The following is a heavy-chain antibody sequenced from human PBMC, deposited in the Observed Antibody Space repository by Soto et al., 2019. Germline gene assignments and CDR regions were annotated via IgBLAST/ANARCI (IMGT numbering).Heavy chain of an antibody. Sequence: GGSLRLSCAGSGLTFRNDWLSWVRQAPGKGLEWVANINQDGSERYCVDSVRGRFTISRDNVENSLYLQLNSLRPEDTAVYYCAVYGYGVSAAAYWGQGTLVTVSS. J-gene: IGHJ4*02. CDR3: AVYGYGVSAAAY. CDR2: INQDGSER. CDR1: GLTFRNDW. V-gene: IGHV3-7*03. D-gene: IGHD4-17*01.